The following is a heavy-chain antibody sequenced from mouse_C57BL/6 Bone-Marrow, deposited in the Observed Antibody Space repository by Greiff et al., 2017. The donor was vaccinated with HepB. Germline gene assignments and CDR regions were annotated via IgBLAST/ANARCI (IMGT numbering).Heavy chain of an antibody. D-gene: IGHD2-5*01. CDR3: ATCYYSNYLAWFAY. J-gene: IGHJ3*01. Sequence: QVHVKQSGAELARPGASVKLSCKASGYTFTSYGISWVKQRTGQGLEWIGEIYPRSGNTYYNEKFKGKATLTADKSSSTAYMELRSLTSEDSAVYFCATCYYSNYLAWFAYWGQGTLVTVSA. CDR1: GYTFTSYG. V-gene: IGHV1-81*01. CDR2: IYPRSGNT.